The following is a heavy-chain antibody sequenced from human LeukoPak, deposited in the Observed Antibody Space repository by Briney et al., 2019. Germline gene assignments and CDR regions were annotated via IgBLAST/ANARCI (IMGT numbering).Heavy chain of an antibody. J-gene: IGHJ5*02. CDR1: GGSITSSY. D-gene: IGHD3-9*01. CDR2: IHYTGST. Sequence: SQTLSLTCTVSGGSITSSYWSWIRQSPGKGLEWIGYIHYTGSTNYNPSLKSRVTMLIDTSKNQFSLKLSSVTAADTAVYYCARGRYSAGDNWFDPWGQGTLVTVSS. CDR3: ARGRYSAGDNWFDP. V-gene: IGHV4-59*01.